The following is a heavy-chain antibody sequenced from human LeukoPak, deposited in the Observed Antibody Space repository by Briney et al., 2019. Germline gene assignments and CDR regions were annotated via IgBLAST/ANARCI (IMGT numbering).Heavy chain of an antibody. CDR2: IYYSGST. D-gene: IGHD1-26*01. Sequence: SETLSLTCTVSGGSISSSSYYWGWIRQPPGKGLEWIGSIYYSGSTYYNPSLKSRVTISVDTSKNQFSLKLSSVTAADTAVYYCARRVGATDGYYYYYYMDVWGKGTTVTVSS. V-gene: IGHV4-39*01. J-gene: IGHJ6*03. CDR3: ARRVGATDGYYYYYYMDV. CDR1: GGSISSSSYY.